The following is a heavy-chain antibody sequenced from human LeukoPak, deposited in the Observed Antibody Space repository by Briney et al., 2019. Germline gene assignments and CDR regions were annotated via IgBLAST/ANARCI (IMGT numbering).Heavy chain of an antibody. CDR1: GFTFSSYA. CDR2: ISGSGGST. Sequence: PGGSLRLSCAASGFTFSSYAMSWVRQAPGKGLEWVSAISGSGGSTYYADSVKGRFTISRDNSKNTLYLQMNSLRAEDTAVYYCAKFRYSSGWYEEYYFDYWGQGTLVTVSS. D-gene: IGHD6-19*01. CDR3: AKFRYSSGWYEEYYFDY. J-gene: IGHJ4*02. V-gene: IGHV3-23*01.